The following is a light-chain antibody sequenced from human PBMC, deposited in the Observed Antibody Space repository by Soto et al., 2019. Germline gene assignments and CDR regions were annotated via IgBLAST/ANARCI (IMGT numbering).Light chain of an antibody. V-gene: IGKV1-9*01. CDR2: SAY. Sequence: DIQLTQSPSVLSASVGDTVTIICRASQALSNYLAWYQPKPGKAPDLXIYSAYTLQSGVLSRFIGSGSGTDFTLTISCLQSEDVATYYCQQYYSFTLTFGGGTQVDIK. J-gene: IGKJ4*01. CDR1: QALSNY. CDR3: QQYYSFTLT.